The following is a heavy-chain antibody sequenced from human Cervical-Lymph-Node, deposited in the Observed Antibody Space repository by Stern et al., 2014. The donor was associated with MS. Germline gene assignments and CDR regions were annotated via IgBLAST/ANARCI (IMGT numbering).Heavy chain of an antibody. J-gene: IGHJ4*02. CDR2: IDWDDDK. V-gene: IGHV2-70*04. CDR3: TRTLRDGYNKGYFEY. Sequence: QITLKESGPALVKPTQTLTLTCTFSGFSLSTSEMRVSWIRQPPGKALEWLARIDWDDDKFYSTSLKTRLTSSKDTSKNQVVLTMTNMDPVDTATYYCTRTLRDGYNKGYFEYWGQGTLVTVSS. D-gene: IGHD5-24*01. CDR1: GFSLSTSEMR.